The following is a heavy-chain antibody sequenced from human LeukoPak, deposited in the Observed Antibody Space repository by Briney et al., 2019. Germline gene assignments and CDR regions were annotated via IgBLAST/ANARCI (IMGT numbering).Heavy chain of an antibody. Sequence: GESLQISCNVSAYTFTTHWIGWVRHMPRIGLEWMGIIYPGDSHTRYSPSFQGLVTMSGNTSISTAYLQWRSLKASDTAMYFCVRHGQVQLGGPCYYMDVWGNGTTVTVSS. J-gene: IGHJ6*03. CDR1: AYTFTTHW. V-gene: IGHV5-51*01. D-gene: IGHD5-18*01. CDR3: VRHGQVQLGGPCYYMDV. CDR2: IYPGDSHT.